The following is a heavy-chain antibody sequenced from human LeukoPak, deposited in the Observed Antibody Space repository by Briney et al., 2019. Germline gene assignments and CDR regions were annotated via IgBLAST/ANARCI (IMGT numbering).Heavy chain of an antibody. Sequence: GASVKVSCKASGYTFTGYYLHWVRQPSGQAFEWMGWLNPNSGGTNYAQKVEGRGTMTRDTSISTSNMELNRLRSDETAVDYCERAERSIAAAGTLSYWGQGTLVTVSS. V-gene: IGHV1-2*02. D-gene: IGHD6-13*01. CDR2: LNPNSGGT. CDR1: GYTFTGYY. J-gene: IGHJ4*02. CDR3: ERAERSIAAAGTLSY.